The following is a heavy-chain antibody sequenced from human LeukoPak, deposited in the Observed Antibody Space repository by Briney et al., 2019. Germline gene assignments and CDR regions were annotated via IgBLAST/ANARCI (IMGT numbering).Heavy chain of an antibody. Sequence: PGGSLRLSCAASGFTFSTHGMHWVRQAPGKGPEWVAVIWYDGSNEYYADSVKGRFTISRDNSKNTLYLQMNSLRAEDTAVYYCARKGYSGYEAPDYWGQGTLVTVSS. CDR2: IWYDGSNE. CDR3: ARKGYSGYEAPDY. CDR1: GFTFSTHG. V-gene: IGHV3-33*01. D-gene: IGHD5-12*01. J-gene: IGHJ4*02.